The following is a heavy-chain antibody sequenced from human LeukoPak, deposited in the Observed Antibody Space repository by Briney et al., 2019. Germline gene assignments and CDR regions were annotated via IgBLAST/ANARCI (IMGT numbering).Heavy chain of an antibody. V-gene: IGHV3-74*01. J-gene: IGHJ1*01. D-gene: IGHD3-22*01. CDR2: CKSDGGT. CDR1: GFTFSTYW. CDR3: ARAPSEIGGYYPEYFRH. Sequence: GGSLRLSCAASGFTFSTYWMHWVRQAPGKGLVGVSRCKSDGGTNYADSMKGRFTISRGNAKKTVSLQMNSLRPEDTGVYYCARAPSEIGGYYPEYFRHWGQGTLVTVSS.